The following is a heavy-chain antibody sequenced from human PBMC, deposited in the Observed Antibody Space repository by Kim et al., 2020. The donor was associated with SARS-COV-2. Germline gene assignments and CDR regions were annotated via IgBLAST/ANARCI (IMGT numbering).Heavy chain of an antibody. V-gene: IGHV4-59*13. J-gene: IGHJ6*02. Sequence: SETLSLTCTVSGGSISSYYWSWIRQPPGKGLEWIGYIYYSGSTNYNPSLKSRVTISVDTSKNQFSLKLSSVTAADTAVYYCARGSWLHQRGYYYYGMDVWGQGTTVTVSS. CDR1: GGSISSYY. CDR3: ARGSWLHQRGYYYYGMDV. D-gene: IGHD5-12*01. CDR2: IYYSGST.